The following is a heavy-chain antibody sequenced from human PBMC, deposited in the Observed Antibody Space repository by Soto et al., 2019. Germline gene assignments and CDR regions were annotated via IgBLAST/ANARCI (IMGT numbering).Heavy chain of an antibody. J-gene: IGHJ3*02. CDR2: VSDDGDKV. Sequence: LRLSCAASEFTFSDYAMHWVRQAPGKGLEWVAVVSDDGDKVFYADSMKDRLTISRDNSKSTLFLQLTSLGPEDTALYYCARAHYHDSSGPNGHAFDIWGQGTLVTVSS. CDR1: EFTFSDYA. CDR3: ARAHYHDSSGPNGHAFDI. D-gene: IGHD3-22*01. V-gene: IGHV3-30-3*01.